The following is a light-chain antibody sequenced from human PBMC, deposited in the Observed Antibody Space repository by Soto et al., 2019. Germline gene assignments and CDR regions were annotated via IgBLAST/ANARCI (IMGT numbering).Light chain of an antibody. J-gene: IGKJ3*01. V-gene: IGKV1-39*01. CDR1: PSISDF. Sequence: DIQMTQSPSSLSASDGDRVTITCRASPSISDFLNWYQQKPGKAPKLLIYAASSLQSGVPSRFTGSGSGTDFTLTISSLQPEDFSTYYCQQSYSTPFTFGPGTTVDIK. CDR3: QQSYSTPFT. CDR2: AAS.